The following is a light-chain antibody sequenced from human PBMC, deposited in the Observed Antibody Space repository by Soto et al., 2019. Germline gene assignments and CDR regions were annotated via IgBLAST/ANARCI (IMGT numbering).Light chain of an antibody. CDR3: QQYGDSPFA. V-gene: IGKV3-20*01. CDR1: QSIYINS. CDR2: AAT. J-gene: IGKJ3*01. Sequence: EIVLTQSPGTLSLSPGERATLSCRASQSIYINSLAWYQHKRGQAPRLLIYAATVRATAVPDRFNGSGSGTDFALTISRLEREDSAMYYCQQYGDSPFAVGPGTKLDVK.